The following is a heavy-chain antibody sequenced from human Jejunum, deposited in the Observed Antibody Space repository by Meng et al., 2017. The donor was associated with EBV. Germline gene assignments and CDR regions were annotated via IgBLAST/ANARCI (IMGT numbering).Heavy chain of an antibody. V-gene: IGHV7-4-1*02. Sequence: VQFVQFGSELKKPGASVKVSCKASRYTFSRDAMNWVRQAPGQGLEWMGWINTRTGNPAYAQGFTGRFVFSLDTSVSTAYLQISSLKAEDTAVYYCASDISTATFGYWGQGTLVTVSS. CDR2: INTRTGNP. J-gene: IGHJ4*02. D-gene: IGHD2-21*02. CDR3: ASDISTATFGY. CDR1: RYTFSRDA.